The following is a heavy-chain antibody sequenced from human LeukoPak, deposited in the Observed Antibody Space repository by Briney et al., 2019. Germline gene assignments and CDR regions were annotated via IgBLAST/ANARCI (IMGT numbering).Heavy chain of an antibody. J-gene: IGHJ4*02. CDR2: IYYTGTT. Sequence: PSETLSLTCTVSGGSISSYYWSWIRQSPGKALEWIGYIYYTGTTNYNPSLKSRVTILVDTSKNQSSLKLSSVTAADTAVYYCARTRHGYCSGGSCYSVSPWGQGTLVTVSS. D-gene: IGHD2-15*01. CDR1: GGSISSYY. CDR3: ARTRHGYCSGGSCYSVSP. V-gene: IGHV4-59*12.